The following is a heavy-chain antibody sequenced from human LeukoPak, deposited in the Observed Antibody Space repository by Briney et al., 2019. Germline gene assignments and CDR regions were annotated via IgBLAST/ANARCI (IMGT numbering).Heavy chain of an antibody. J-gene: IGHJ5*02. D-gene: IGHD3-3*01. CDR1: DYTFIYSG. Sequence: ASVKVSCKASDYTFIYSGINWVRQAPGQGLEWMGWISAYNDNTNYAQKFQGRVTMTRDTSISTAYMELSRLRSDDTAVYYCARWGSYDFWSGYYGWFDPWGQGTLVTVSS. CDR2: ISAYNDNT. V-gene: IGHV1-18*01. CDR3: ARWGSYDFWSGYYGWFDP.